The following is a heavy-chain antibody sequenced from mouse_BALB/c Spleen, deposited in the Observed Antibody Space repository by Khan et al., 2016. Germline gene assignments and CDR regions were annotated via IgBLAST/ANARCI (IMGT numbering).Heavy chain of an antibody. V-gene: IGHV1S81*02. Sequence: QVQLQQPGAELVNPGASVKLSCKASGYTFTSYWMHWVKQRPGQGLEWIGEINPSNGRTNYNEKFKSKATLTVDKSSSTAYMQLSSLTSDDSAVYYCARYYEGFAYWGQGTLVTVSA. CDR1: GYTFTSYW. CDR3: ARYYEGFAY. D-gene: IGHD2-4*01. CDR2: INPSNGRT. J-gene: IGHJ3*01.